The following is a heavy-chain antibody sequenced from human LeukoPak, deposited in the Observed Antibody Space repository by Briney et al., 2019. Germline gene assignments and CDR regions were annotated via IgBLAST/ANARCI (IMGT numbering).Heavy chain of an antibody. J-gene: IGHJ3*02. V-gene: IGHV1-2*02. CDR3: ARGNYYDSSGYREGDAFDI. CDR2: INPNSGGT. CDR1: GYTFTGYY. D-gene: IGHD3-22*01. Sequence: ASVKVSCKASGYTFTGYYMHWVRQAPGQGLEWMGWINPNSGGTNYAQKFQGRVTMTRDTSISTAYMELSSLRSEDTAVYYCARGNYYDSSGYREGDAFDIWGQGTMVTVSS.